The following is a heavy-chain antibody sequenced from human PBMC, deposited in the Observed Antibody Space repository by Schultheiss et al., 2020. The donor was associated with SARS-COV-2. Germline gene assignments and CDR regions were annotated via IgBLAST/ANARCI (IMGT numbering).Heavy chain of an antibody. CDR1: GFTFSSYA. Sequence: GGSLRLSCAASGFTFSSYAMHWVRQAPGKGLEWVAVISYDGSNKYYADSVKGRFTISRDNSKNTLYLQMNSLRAEDTALYYCAKGPDSSSWLNWFDPWGQGTLVTVSS. CDR2: ISYDGSNK. D-gene: IGHD6-13*01. J-gene: IGHJ5*02. CDR3: AKGPDSSSWLNWFDP. V-gene: IGHV3-30-3*01.